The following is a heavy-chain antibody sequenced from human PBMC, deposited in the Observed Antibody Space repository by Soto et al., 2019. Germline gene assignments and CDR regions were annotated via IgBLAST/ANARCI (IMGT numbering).Heavy chain of an antibody. CDR2: IYPGDSET. Sequence: GESLRVSCGASGYRFTGYGVAWVRHMPGKGLEWMGLIYPGDSETRYSLSFQGQVTISVDKSINTAYLHWSSLKASDTAMYFCARPEHYYGTGSDTGSMDVWGQGTTVTVSS. CDR3: ARPEHYYGTGSDTGSMDV. D-gene: IGHD3-10*01. V-gene: IGHV5-51*03. J-gene: IGHJ6*02. CDR1: GYRFTGYG.